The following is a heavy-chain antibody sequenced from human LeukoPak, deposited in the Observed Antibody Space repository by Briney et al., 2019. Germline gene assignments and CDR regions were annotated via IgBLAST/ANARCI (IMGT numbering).Heavy chain of an antibody. Sequence: ASVKVSCKASGGTFSSYAISWVRQAPGQGLEWMGGFDPEDGETIYAQKFQGRVTMTEDTSTDTAYMELSSLRSEDTAVYYCAALGYCSSTSCYTFDYWGQGTLVTVSS. CDR1: GGTFSSYA. D-gene: IGHD2-2*02. J-gene: IGHJ4*02. V-gene: IGHV1-24*01. CDR3: AALGYCSSTSCYTFDY. CDR2: FDPEDGET.